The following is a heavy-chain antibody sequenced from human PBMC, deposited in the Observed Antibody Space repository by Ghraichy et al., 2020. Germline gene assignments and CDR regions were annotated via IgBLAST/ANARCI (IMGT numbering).Heavy chain of an antibody. CDR1: GGSISSNY. CDR2: INNGGGT. V-gene: IGHV4-59*01. J-gene: IGHJ3*01. CDR3: ARGSFYDDAFDF. Sequence: SETLSLTCTVSGGSISSNYWNWIRQPPGKGLEYIGYINNGGGTKHNPALKSRVTISLDPSKNQVSLRLGSVTAADTAVYYCARGSFYDDAFDFWGHGTVVTVSS. D-gene: IGHD2-15*01.